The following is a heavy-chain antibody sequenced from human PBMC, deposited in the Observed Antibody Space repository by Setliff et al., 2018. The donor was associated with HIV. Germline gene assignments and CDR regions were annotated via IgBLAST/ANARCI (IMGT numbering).Heavy chain of an antibody. J-gene: IGHJ4*02. CDR3: ARDRFRGGVGTGLAEY. CDR2: INIDGGST. V-gene: IGHV3-74*01. D-gene: IGHD3-16*01. Sequence: GESLKISCAASGFTFRSYWMYWVRQPPGKGLVWVSRINIDGGSTNYADYVKGRFTISRDNAKNTLYLQMNGLSAEDTAVYYCARDRFRGGVGTGLAEYWGQGTVVTVSS. CDR1: GFTFRSYW.